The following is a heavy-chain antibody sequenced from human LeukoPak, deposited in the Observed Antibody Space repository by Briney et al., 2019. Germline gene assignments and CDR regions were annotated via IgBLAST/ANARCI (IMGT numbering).Heavy chain of an antibody. CDR2: ISGSGGTT. CDR3: AKDHLPGIVVADRDY. Sequence: PGGSLRLSCGASGFIFSRYGMSWVRQAPGKGLEWVSAISGSGGTTYYADSVKGRFTISRDNSKNTLYLQINSLRAEDTAVYYCAKDHLPGIVVADRDYWGLGTLVTVSS. J-gene: IGHJ4*02. CDR1: GFIFSRYG. D-gene: IGHD6-19*01. V-gene: IGHV3-23*01.